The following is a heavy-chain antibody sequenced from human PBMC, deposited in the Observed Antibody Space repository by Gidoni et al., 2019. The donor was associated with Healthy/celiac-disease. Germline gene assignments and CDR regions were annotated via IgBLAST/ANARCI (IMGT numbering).Heavy chain of an antibody. CDR3: AKDEVSIAAAGTIYYYMDV. Sequence: QVQLVESGGGVVQPGRSLRLSCAASGFTFSSYGMPGVRQAPGKGLEWVAVISYDGSNKYYADSVKGRFTISRDNSKNTLYLQMNSLRAEDTAVYYCAKDEVSIAAAGTIYYYMDVWGKGTTVTVSS. D-gene: IGHD6-13*01. CDR2: ISYDGSNK. CDR1: GFTFSSYG. V-gene: IGHV3-30*18. J-gene: IGHJ6*03.